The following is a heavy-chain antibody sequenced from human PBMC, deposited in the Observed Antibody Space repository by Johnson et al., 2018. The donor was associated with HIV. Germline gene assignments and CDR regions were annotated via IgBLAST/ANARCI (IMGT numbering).Heavy chain of an antibody. CDR1: GFTFSSYS. D-gene: IGHD3-22*01. CDR2: ISGSI. CDR3: AREYYYDSSGYNAFDI. V-gene: IGHV3-48*04. J-gene: IGHJ3*02. Sequence: VQLVESGGGLVQPGGSLRLSCAASGFTFSSYSMNWVRQAPGRGLEWVSSISGSIGYADSVKGRFTISRDNAKNSLYLQMNSLRAEDTAVYYCAREYYYDSSGYNAFDIWGQGTMVTVSS.